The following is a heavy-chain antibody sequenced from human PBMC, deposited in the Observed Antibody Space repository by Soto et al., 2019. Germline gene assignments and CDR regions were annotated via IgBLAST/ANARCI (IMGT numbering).Heavy chain of an antibody. CDR2: INHSGST. CDR1: GGSFSGYF. D-gene: IGHD3-10*01. V-gene: IGHV4-34*01. CDR3: ATGRGVRGVIITTYYYYGLDV. Sequence: SETLSLTCAVYGGSFSGYFWSWIRQPPGKGLEWIGEINHSGSTNYNPSLKSRVTISVDTSKNQFSLKLSSVSAADTAVYYCATGRGVRGVIITTYYYYGLDVWGQGTTVTVSS. J-gene: IGHJ6*02.